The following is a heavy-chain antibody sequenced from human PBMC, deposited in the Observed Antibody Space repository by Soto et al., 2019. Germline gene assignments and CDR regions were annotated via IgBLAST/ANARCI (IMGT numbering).Heavy chain of an antibody. V-gene: IGHV3-15*01. Sequence: GGSLRLSCAASGFTFSNAWMSWVRQAPGKGLEWVGRIKSKVDSATTDYAAPVKGRFSISRDDSRNTLYMQMNSLTIEETAVYYCTKDDPINRNWGQGTLVTVSS. CDR2: IKSKVDSATT. CDR1: GFTFSNAW. CDR3: TKDDPINRN. J-gene: IGHJ4*02.